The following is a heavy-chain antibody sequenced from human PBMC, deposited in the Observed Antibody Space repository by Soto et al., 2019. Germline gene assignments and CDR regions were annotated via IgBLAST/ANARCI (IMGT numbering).Heavy chain of an antibody. J-gene: IGHJ4*02. D-gene: IGHD4-4*01. CDR2: ISSSGSTI. CDR1: GFTFSSYE. V-gene: IGHV3-48*03. Sequence: ESGGGLVQPGGSLRLSCAASGFTFSSYEMNWVRQAPGKGLEWVSSISSSGSTIYYADSVKGRFTISRDNAKNSLYLQMNSLRAEDTAVYYCARDGGNYRFDYWGQGTLVTVSS. CDR3: ARDGGNYRFDY.